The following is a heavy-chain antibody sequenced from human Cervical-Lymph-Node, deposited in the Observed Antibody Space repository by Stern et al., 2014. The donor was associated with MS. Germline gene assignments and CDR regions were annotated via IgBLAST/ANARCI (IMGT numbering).Heavy chain of an antibody. D-gene: IGHD2-2*01. CDR2: MNPKSGDS. J-gene: IGHJ4*02. V-gene: IGHV1-2*02. CDR1: GYTFTDYY. Sequence: HVQLVQSGAEVKKPGASVKVSCKASGYTFTDYYMHWLRQAPGQGLDGMGWMNPKSGDSNPTQKFQGRITMTRDTSINTAYMELRSLRSDDTALYFCARSATSWYSGFYFDHWGQGALVTVSS. CDR3: ARSATSWYSGFYFDH.